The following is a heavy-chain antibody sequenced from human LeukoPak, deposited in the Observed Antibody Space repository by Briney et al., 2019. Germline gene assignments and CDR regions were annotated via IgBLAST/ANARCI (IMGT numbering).Heavy chain of an antibody. CDR3: ARDSLRPLRGYGMDV. CDR2: IIPIFGIA. Sequence: GASLRLSCAASGGTFSSYAISWVRQAPGQGLEWMGRIIPIFGIANYAQKFQGRVTITADKSTSTAYMELSSLRSEDTAVYYCARDSLRPLRGYGMDVWGQGTTVTVSS. J-gene: IGHJ6*02. V-gene: IGHV1-69*04. D-gene: IGHD4-17*01. CDR1: GGTFSSYA.